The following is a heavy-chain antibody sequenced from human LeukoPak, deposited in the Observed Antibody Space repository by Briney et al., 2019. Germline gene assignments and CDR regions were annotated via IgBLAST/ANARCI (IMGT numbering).Heavy chain of an antibody. V-gene: IGHV3-66*02. CDR3: ASRLWI. CDR2: ICSGGST. D-gene: IGHD2-21*01. Sequence: PGGSLRLSCTASGFTVSSSYMSWVRQAPGKGLEWVSVICSGGSTYYADSVKGRFTISRDNSKNTLYLQINSLRTEDTAVYYCASRLWIWGQGTMVTVSS. CDR1: GFTVSSSY. J-gene: IGHJ3*02.